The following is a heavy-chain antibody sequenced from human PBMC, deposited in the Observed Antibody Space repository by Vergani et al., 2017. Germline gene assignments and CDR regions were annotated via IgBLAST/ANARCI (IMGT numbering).Heavy chain of an antibody. CDR1: GYTFTGYY. D-gene: IGHD1-1*01. CDR3: ARDRWGGNDDNAFDI. V-gene: IGHV1-2*02. CDR2: INPNSGGT. J-gene: IGHJ3*02. Sequence: QVQLVQSGAEVKKPGASVKVSCKASGYTFTGYYMHWVRQAPGQGLEWMGWINPNSGGTNYAQKFQGRVNMTRDTSISTAYMELSRLRSDDTAVYYCARDRWGGNDDNAFDIWGQGTMVTVSS.